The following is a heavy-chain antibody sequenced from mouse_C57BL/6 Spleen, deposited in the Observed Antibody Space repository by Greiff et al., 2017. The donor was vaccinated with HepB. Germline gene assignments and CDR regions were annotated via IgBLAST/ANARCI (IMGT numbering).Heavy chain of an antibody. J-gene: IGHJ1*03. V-gene: IGHV10-1*01. CDR3: VRHVPYSDYIYV. CDR2: IRSKSNNYAT. D-gene: IGHD2-10*01. CDR1: GFSFNTYA. Sequence: EVKLMESGGGLVQPKGSLKLSCAASGFSFNTYAMNWVRQAPGKGLEWVARIRSKSNNYATYYADSVKDRFTISRDDSESMLYLQMNNLKTEDTAMYYCVRHVPYSDYIYVWGTGTTGTASS.